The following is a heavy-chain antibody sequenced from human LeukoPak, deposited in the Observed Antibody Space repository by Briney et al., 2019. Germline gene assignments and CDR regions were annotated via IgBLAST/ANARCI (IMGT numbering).Heavy chain of an antibody. J-gene: IGHJ4*02. CDR1: GFTFSSYW. CDR2: IKLDGSEK. V-gene: IGHV3-7*03. CDR3: ARDQYDTWSRRGNFDS. D-gene: IGHD3-3*01. Sequence: GGSLRLSCAASGFTFSSYWMSWVRQAPGKGLEWVANIKLDGSEKNYVDSVKGRFTISRDNTKNSLYLQMNSLRVEDTAVFYCARDQYDTWSRRGNFDSWGQGTLVIVSS.